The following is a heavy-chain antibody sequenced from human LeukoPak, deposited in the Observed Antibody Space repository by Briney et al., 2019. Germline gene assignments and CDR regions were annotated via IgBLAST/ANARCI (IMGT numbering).Heavy chain of an antibody. Sequence: GASVKVSCKASGGTFSSYAISWVRQAPGQGLEWMGGIIPIFGTANYAQKFQGRVTITADESTSTAYMELSSLRSEDTAVYYCARECSSTSCYYYGMDVWGQGTTVTVSS. D-gene: IGHD2-2*01. CDR2: IIPIFGTA. CDR3: ARECSSTSCYYYGMDV. J-gene: IGHJ6*02. CDR1: GGTFSSYA. V-gene: IGHV1-69*13.